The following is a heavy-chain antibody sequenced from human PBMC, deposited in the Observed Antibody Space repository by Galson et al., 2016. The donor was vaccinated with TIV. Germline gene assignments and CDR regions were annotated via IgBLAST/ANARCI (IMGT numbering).Heavy chain of an antibody. D-gene: IGHD2-21*01. CDR3: ARDRRYCGNECFLYYYYGMDV. CDR2: ISSGGST. Sequence: SLRLSCAASAFTVKSNYMRWVRQAPGKGLEWVSIISSGGSTNYADSVKGRFTIGRDDSKNTLYLQMNSLRVEDTAVYYCARDRRYCGNECFLYYYYGMDVWGQGTTVTVSS. J-gene: IGHJ6*02. CDR1: AFTVKSNY. V-gene: IGHV3-66*02.